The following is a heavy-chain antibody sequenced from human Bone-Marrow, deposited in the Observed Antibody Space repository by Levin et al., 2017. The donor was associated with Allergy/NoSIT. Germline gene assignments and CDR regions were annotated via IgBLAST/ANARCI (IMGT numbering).Heavy chain of an antibody. J-gene: IGHJ6*02. CDR3: VKTIGVAGAGWYGLDV. D-gene: IGHD6-19*01. Sequence: GESLKISCAASGFIFRNYWMHWVRQVPGKGLEWVSGISSDGDMTTYADSVKGRITISRDNGKNTMYLEMTSLRSEDTALYHCVKTIGVAGAGWYGLDVWGQGTTVSVSS. CDR1: GFIFRNYW. V-gene: IGHV3-74*01. CDR2: ISSDGDMT.